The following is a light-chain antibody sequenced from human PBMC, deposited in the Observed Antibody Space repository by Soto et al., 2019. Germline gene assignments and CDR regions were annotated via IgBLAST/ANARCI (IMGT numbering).Light chain of an antibody. CDR2: GAS. CDR3: QQYGSSPPFT. J-gene: IGKJ2*01. CDR1: QSVSSSY. Sequence: EIVLTQSPGTLSLSPGERATLSCRASQSVSSSYLAWYQQKVGQAPRLVIYGASSRATGIPDRFSGSGSGTDFTLTISRLEPEDFAVYYCQQYGSSPPFTLGQGTKLEIK. V-gene: IGKV3-20*01.